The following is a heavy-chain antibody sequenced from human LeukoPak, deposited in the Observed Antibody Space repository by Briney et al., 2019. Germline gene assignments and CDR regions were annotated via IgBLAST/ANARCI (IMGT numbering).Heavy chain of an antibody. CDR1: GYTFTSYG. J-gene: IGHJ3*02. V-gene: IGHV1-18*01. D-gene: IGHD3-10*01. CDR3: AALWFGRTDAFDI. Sequence: GASVKVSCKASGYTFTSYGISWVRQAPGQGLEWMGWISAYSGNTNYAQKLQGRVTMTTDTSTSTAYMELRSLRSDDTAVYYCAALWFGRTDAFDIWGQGTMVTVSS. CDR2: ISAYSGNT.